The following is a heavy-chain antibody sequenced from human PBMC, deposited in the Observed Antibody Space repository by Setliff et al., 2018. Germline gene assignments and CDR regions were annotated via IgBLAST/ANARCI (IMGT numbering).Heavy chain of an antibody. CDR1: GVSFSSTSHY. Sequence: KPSETLSLTCNVSGVSFSSTSHYWGWIRQPPGKGMEWIGSVYYSGYTYYNPSLQSRVTISVDMSKNQFSMKLTSVTAADTAVYYCARVDFTMIQGVLGLWGQGTLVTVSS. J-gene: IGHJ1*01. V-gene: IGHV4-39*07. D-gene: IGHD3-10*01. CDR3: ARVDFTMIQGVLGL. CDR2: VYYSGYT.